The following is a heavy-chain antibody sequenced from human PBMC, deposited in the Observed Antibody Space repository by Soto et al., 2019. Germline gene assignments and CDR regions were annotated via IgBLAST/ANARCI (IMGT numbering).Heavy chain of an antibody. D-gene: IGHD2-15*01. CDR2: IYYSGST. V-gene: IGHV4-39*01. J-gene: IGHJ5*02. CDR1: GGSISSSSYY. Sequence: QLQLQESGPGLVKPSETLSLTCTVSGGSISSSSYYWGWIRQPPGKGLEWIGSIYYSGSTYYNPSLKSRVTISVHTSNNQFSLKLSSVTAADTDVYYCARPEICIGGSCYLWAFDPWGQGTLVTVSS. CDR3: ARPEICIGGSCYLWAFDP.